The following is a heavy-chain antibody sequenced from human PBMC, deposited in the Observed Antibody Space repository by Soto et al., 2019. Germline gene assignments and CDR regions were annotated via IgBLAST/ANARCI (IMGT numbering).Heavy chain of an antibody. CDR1: GFTFSSYA. J-gene: IGHJ6*02. CDR2: ISYDGSNK. V-gene: IGHV3-30-3*01. CDR3: ARDFSGYCSSTSCEIVYYYYGMDV. D-gene: IGHD2-2*01. Sequence: GGSLRLSCAASGFTFSSYAMHWVRQAPGKGLEWVAVISYDGSNKYYADSVKGRFTISRDNSKNTLYLQMNSLRAEDTAVNYCARDFSGYCSSTSCEIVYYYYGMDVWGQGTTVTVSS.